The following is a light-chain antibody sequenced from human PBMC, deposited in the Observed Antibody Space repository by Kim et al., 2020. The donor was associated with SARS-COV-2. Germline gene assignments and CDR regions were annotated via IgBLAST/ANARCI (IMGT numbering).Light chain of an antibody. CDR2: QDN. Sequence: SVSPGQTATLTSPGDKLWDTYASWYQQQPGQSPVLIIYQDNMRPSGIPERFSGSNSGNTATLTISGTQAMDVADYYCQAWDSYTVVFGGGTQLTVL. CDR1: KLWDTY. J-gene: IGLJ2*01. CDR3: QAWDSYTVV. V-gene: IGLV3-1*01.